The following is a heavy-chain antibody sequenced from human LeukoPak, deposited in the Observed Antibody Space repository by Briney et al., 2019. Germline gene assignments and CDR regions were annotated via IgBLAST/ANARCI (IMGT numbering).Heavy chain of an antibody. CDR1: GFTFSSYA. V-gene: IGHV3-23*01. CDR2: ISGSGGST. D-gene: IGHD6-13*01. Sequence: GGSLRLSCAASGFTFSSYAMSWVRQAPGKGLEWVSAISGSGGSTYYADSVKGRFTISRDNSKNTLYLQMNSLRAEDTAVYYCAKLEGRIAAAGPYYYGMDVWGQGTTVTVSS. J-gene: IGHJ6*02. CDR3: AKLEGRIAAAGPYYYGMDV.